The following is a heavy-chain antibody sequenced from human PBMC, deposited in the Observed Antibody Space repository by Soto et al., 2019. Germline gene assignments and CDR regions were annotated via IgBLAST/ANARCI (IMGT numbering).Heavy chain of an antibody. V-gene: IGHV4-59*01. CDR2: IYYSGST. CDR1: GGSISSYY. D-gene: IGHD6-6*01. Sequence: SETLSLTCTVSGGSISSYYWSWIRQPPGKGLEWIGYIYYSGSTNYNPSLKSRVTISVDTSKNQFSLKLSSVTAADTAVYYCARAPGIAARYFDYWGQGTLVTVSS. J-gene: IGHJ4*02. CDR3: ARAPGIAARYFDY.